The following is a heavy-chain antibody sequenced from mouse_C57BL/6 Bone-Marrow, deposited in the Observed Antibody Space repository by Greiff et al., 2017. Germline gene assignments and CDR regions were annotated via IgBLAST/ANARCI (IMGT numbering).Heavy chain of an antibody. CDR3: ARVGYYGSSPYFDY. D-gene: IGHD1-1*01. V-gene: IGHV1-59*01. CDR1: GYTFTSYW. J-gene: IGHJ2*01. Sequence: VQLQQPGAELVRPGTSVKLSCKASGYTFTSYWMHWVKQRPGQGLEWIGVIDPSDSYTNYNQKFKGKATLTVDTSSSTAYMQLSSLTSEDSAVYYCARVGYYGSSPYFDYWGQGTTLTVSS. CDR2: IDPSDSYT.